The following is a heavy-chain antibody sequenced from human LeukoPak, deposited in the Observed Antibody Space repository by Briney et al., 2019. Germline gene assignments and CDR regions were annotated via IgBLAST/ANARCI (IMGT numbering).Heavy chain of an antibody. CDR1: GGSFSGYY. D-gene: IGHD2-2*01. CDR3: ARRVPAANYYYYYYMDV. Sequence: SETLSLTCAVYGGSFSGYYWSWIRQPPGKGLEWIGEINHSGSTNYNPSLKSRVTISVDTSKNQLSLKLSSVTAADTAVYYCARRVPAANYYYYYYMDVWGKGTTVTVSS. J-gene: IGHJ6*03. CDR2: INHSGST. V-gene: IGHV4-34*01.